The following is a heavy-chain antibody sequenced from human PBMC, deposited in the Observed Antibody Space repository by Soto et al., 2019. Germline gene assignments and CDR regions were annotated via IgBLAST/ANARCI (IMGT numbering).Heavy chain of an antibody. V-gene: IGHV3-30*18. CDR2: ISYDGSNK. J-gene: IGHJ2*01. D-gene: IGHD3-22*01. CDR1: GFTFSSYG. Sequence: LRLSCAASGFTFSSYGMHWVRQAPGKGLEWVAVISYDGSNKYYADSVKGRFTISRDNSKNTLYLQMNSLRAEDTAAYYCAKEKGSGYYYFDLWGRGTLVTVSS. CDR3: AKEKGSGYYYFDL.